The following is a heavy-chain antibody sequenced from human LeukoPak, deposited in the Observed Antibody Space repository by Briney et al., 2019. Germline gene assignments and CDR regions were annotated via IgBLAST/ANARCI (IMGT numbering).Heavy chain of an antibody. CDR1: GGSISGHC. CDR3: AKGGESSFPFDY. J-gene: IGHJ4*02. CDR2: VHTTGGT. D-gene: IGHD3-10*01. V-gene: IGHV4-4*07. Sequence: PSETLSLTCTVSGGSISGHCWSWIRQPAGKEPEWIGRVHTTGGTNYNPSLKSRLTMSVDTSKNQFSLHLTSVTAADTAVYYCAKGGESSFPFDYWGQGTLVTVSS.